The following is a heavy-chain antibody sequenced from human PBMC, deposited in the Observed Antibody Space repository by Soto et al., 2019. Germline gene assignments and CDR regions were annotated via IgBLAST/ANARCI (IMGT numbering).Heavy chain of an antibody. CDR1: RFTFSSSA. J-gene: IGHJ4*02. V-gene: IGHV3-30*18. CDR3: AKYYCSGWSLFDC. Sequence: GGSLRLSCAASRFTFSSSAMHWVRQAPGKGLEWVAVISYDGKYKYHADSVKGRFTISRDNPENTPYLQMNGLRAEDTALYYCAKYYCSGWSLFDCWGQGTLVTVSS. CDR2: ISYDGKYK. D-gene: IGHD6-13*01.